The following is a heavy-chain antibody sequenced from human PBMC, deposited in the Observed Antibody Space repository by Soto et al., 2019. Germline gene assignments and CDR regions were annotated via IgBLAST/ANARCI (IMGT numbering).Heavy chain of an antibody. Sequence: GGSLRLSCAASGFIVSTSYMSWVRQAPGKGLEWVSVISGSGGSAYYADSVKGRFTISRDNSKNTLYLQMNSLRADDSGVYYCAKDPYSGVLVPVAIGFDPWGPGTLVTVSS. CDR2: ISGSGGSA. J-gene: IGHJ5*02. CDR1: GFIVSTSY. D-gene: IGHD2-2*01. V-gene: IGHV3-23*01. CDR3: AKDPYSGVLVPVAIGFDP.